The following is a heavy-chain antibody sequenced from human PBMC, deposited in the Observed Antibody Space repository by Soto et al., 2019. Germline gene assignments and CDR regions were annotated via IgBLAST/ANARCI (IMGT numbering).Heavy chain of an antibody. V-gene: IGHV2-70*13. CDR2: IDWEDDK. J-gene: IGHJ5*02. CDR3: VQMQGGIAARRGFDP. CDR1: GFSLNSSEMC. D-gene: IGHD6-6*01. Sequence: SCPTLVNPTQTLTLTCTFSGFSLNSSEMCVSWIRQSPGKALEWLALIDWEDDKYYTPSLQTRLTVSKDASGNQVVLRMTNMDPMDTATYYCVQMQGGIAARRGFDPWGQGILVTVYS.